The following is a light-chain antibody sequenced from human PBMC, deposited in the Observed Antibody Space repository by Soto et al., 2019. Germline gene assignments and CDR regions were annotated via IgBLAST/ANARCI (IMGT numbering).Light chain of an antibody. CDR3: CSYAGGSISV. Sequence: QSALTQPASVSGSPGQSITISCTGTSSDVGSYNLVSWYQQHPGKAPKIMIYEVNKRPSGVSNRFSGSKSGNTASLTISGLQAEDEADYYCCSYAGGSISVFGGGTKVTVL. CDR1: SSDVGSYNL. J-gene: IGLJ3*02. V-gene: IGLV2-23*02. CDR2: EVN.